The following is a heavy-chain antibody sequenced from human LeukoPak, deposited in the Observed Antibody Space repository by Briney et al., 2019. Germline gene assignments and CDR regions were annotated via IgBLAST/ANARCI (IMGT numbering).Heavy chain of an antibody. CDR2: ITGSGGWA. CDR1: GLTFSSYA. V-gene: IGHV3-23*01. J-gene: IGHJ4*02. Sequence: PGGSLRLSCAASGLTFSSYAMMWLRQAPGKGLEWVSAITGSGGWALYADSVKGRFTISRDNSKNTLYLQMSSLRAEDTAVYYCATHVMSSNGWKIDYWGQGTLVTVSS. D-gene: IGHD6-19*01. CDR3: ATHVMSSNGWKIDY.